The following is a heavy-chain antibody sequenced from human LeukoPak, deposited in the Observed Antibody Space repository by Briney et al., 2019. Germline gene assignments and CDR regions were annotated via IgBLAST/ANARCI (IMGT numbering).Heavy chain of an antibody. Sequence: SETLSLTCAVYGGSFSNYYWTWIRQTPGKGLEWIGEISHTGDITNFNPSLKSRVTISVDSSKKQFSLKVTSVTVADTGVYYCARVPDITARPCDSWGPGTLVTVTS. D-gene: IGHD1-1*01. J-gene: IGHJ4*02. CDR3: ARVPDITARPCDS. CDR2: ISHTGDIT. V-gene: IGHV4-34*01. CDR1: GGSFSNYY.